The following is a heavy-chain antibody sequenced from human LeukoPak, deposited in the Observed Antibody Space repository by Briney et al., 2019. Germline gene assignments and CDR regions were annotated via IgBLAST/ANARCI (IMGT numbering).Heavy chain of an antibody. D-gene: IGHD1-26*01. J-gene: IGHJ6*03. CDR2: ISWNSGSI. CDR3: AKGSYYELHYYYYMDV. CDR1: GFTFDDYA. Sequence: PGRSLRLSCAASGFTFDDYAMHWVRQAPGKGLEWVSGISWNSGSIGYADSVKGRFTISRDNAKNSLYLQMNSLRAEDTALYYCAKGSYYELHYYYYMDVWGKGTPVTSP. V-gene: IGHV3-9*01.